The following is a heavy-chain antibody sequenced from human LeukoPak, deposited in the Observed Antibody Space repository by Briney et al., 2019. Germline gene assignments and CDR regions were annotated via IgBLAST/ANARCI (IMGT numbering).Heavy chain of an antibody. Sequence: SETLSLTCTVSGGSISSGDYYWSWIRQPPGKGLEWIGHIYYSGSTYYNPSLKSRVTISVDTSKNQFSLKLSSVTAADTAVYYCARGAGFGELFYWGQGTLVTVSS. J-gene: IGHJ4*02. CDR2: IYYSGST. CDR3: ARGAGFGELFY. CDR1: GGSISSGDYY. D-gene: IGHD3-10*01. V-gene: IGHV4-30-4*01.